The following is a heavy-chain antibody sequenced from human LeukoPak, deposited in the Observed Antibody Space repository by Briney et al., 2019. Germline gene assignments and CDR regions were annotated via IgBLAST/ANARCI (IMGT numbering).Heavy chain of an antibody. CDR3: AKAGYSTSWYYLDF. Sequence: PGGSLRLSCAASDFTFSDYGMHWVRQAPGKGLASVAFIRFDGGNEIYGDSVKGRFTISRDDSKDTLYLQMNSLSAEDTAVYFCAKAGYSTSWYYLDFWGQGTLVTVSS. D-gene: IGHD6-13*01. J-gene: IGHJ4*02. CDR1: DFTFSDYG. CDR2: IRFDGGNE. V-gene: IGHV3-30*02.